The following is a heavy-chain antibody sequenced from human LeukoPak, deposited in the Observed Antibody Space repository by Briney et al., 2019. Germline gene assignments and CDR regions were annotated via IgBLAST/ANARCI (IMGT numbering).Heavy chain of an antibody. CDR3: ARVRMATITLDY. Sequence: SETLSLTCTVSGGSISSYYWSWIRQPPGKGLEWIGYIYYSGSTNYNPSLKSRVTISVDTSKNQFSLKLSSVTAADTTVYYCARVRMATITLDYWGQGTLVTVSS. CDR2: IYYSGST. V-gene: IGHV4-59*01. CDR1: GGSISSYY. J-gene: IGHJ4*02. D-gene: IGHD5-24*01.